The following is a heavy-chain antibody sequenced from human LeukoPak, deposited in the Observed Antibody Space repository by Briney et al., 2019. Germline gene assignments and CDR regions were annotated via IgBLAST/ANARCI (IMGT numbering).Heavy chain of an antibody. CDR3: ARRYYYYYYYMDV. V-gene: IGHV4-34*01. J-gene: IGHJ6*03. CDR2: INHSGST. CDR1: GGSISSYY. Sequence: SETLPLTCTVSGGSISSYYWSWVRQPPGKGLEWIGEINHSGSTNYNPSLKSRVTISVDTSKNQFSLKLSSVTAADTAVYYCARRYYYYYYYMDVWGKGTTVTISS.